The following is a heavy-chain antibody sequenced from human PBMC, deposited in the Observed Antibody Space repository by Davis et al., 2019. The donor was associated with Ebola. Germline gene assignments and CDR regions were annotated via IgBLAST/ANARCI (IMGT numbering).Heavy chain of an antibody. J-gene: IGHJ5*02. CDR1: GGSFSGYY. Sequence: PGGSLRLSCAVYGGSFSGYYWSWIRQPPGKGLEWIGEINHSGSTNYNPSLKSRVTISVDTSKNQFSLKLSSVTAADTAVYYCAREVNYDILTGYYRSNNWFDPWGQGTLVTVSS. CDR3: AREVNYDILTGYYRSNNWFDP. CDR2: INHSGST. V-gene: IGHV4-34*01. D-gene: IGHD3-9*01.